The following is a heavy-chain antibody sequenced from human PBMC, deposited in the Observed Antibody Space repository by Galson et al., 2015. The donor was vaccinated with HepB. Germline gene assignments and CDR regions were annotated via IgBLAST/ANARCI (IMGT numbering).Heavy chain of an antibody. D-gene: IGHD1-14*01. J-gene: IGHJ5*02. CDR2: IYHTGSA. Sequence: ETLSLTCAVSGVSISSDNWWSWVRLPPGKGLEGIGEIYHTGSANYNPSLRSRVIISVDKSTNQFSLTLRSVTVADTAVYYCARGAEPGRWFDPWGPGTLVTVSS. V-gene: IGHV4-4*02. CDR3: ARGAEPGRWFDP. CDR1: GVSISSDNW.